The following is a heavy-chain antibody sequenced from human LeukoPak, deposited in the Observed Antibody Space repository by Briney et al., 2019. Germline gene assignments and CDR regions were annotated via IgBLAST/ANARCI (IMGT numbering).Heavy chain of an antibody. D-gene: IGHD3-10*01. J-gene: IGHJ4*02. V-gene: IGHV2-5*02. CDR2: IYWDDDK. Sequence: SGPTLVKPTETLTLTCTFSGFSFTTSGVAVGWVRQPPGEASQWLALIYWDDDKRYTPSLESRLTITKDTSKKQVVLTMINMDPADTATYYCTHSGVWFGESSFDYWGQGTPVTVSS. CDR3: THSGVWFGESSFDY. CDR1: GFSFTTSGVA.